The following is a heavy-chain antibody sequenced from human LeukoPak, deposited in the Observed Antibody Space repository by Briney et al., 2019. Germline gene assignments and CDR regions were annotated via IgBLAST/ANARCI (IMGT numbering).Heavy chain of an antibody. J-gene: IGHJ6*03. Sequence: GGSLRLSCAASGFTFSSYAMSWVRQAPGKGLEWVSAISGSGGRIYYGASVKGRFTISRDNSKNTLNLQMNSLRAEDTAVYYCAKAFRGLREYYYYMDVWGKGTTVTVSS. D-gene: IGHD3-16*01. CDR2: ISGSGGRI. V-gene: IGHV3-23*01. CDR1: GFTFSSYA. CDR3: AKAFRGLREYYYYMDV.